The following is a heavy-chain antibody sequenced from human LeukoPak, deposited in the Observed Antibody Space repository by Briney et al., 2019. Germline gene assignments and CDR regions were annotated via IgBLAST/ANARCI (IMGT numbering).Heavy chain of an antibody. CDR1: GGTFSSYA. J-gene: IGHJ5*02. V-gene: IGHV1-69*05. D-gene: IGHD1-7*01. CDR3: ARAGLELREIDP. CDR2: IIPIFGTA. Sequence: SVKVSCKASGGTFSSYAISWVRQAPGQVLEWMGRIIPIFGTANYAQKFQGRVTITTDESTSTAYMELSSLRSEDTAVYYCARAGLELREIDPWGQGTLVTVSS.